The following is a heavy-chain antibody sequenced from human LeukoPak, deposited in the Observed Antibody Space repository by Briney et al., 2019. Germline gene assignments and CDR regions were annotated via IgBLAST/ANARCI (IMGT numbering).Heavy chain of an antibody. CDR2: ISWNSGSI. D-gene: IGHD6-13*01. Sequence: PGRSLRLSCAASGFTFDDYAMHWVRHAPGKGLEWVSGISWNSGSIGYADSVKGRFTISRDNGKNYLYLHMNSLRAEDTALYYCAKDINSSWYIGGFDPWGQGTLVTVSS. CDR1: GFTFDDYA. V-gene: IGHV3-9*01. J-gene: IGHJ5*02. CDR3: AKDINSSWYIGGFDP.